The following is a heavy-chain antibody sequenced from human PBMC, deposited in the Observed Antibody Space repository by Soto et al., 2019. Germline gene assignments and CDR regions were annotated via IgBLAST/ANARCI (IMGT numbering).Heavy chain of an antibody. CDR3: ASDLYDSSGSAAY. CDR1: GFTFSSYA. Sequence: QVQLVESGGGVVQPGRSLRLSCAASGFTFSSYAMHWVRQAPGKGLEWVAVISYDGSNKYYADSVKGRFTISRDNSKNTLYLKKNSLRTENTAVYYFASDLYDSSGSAAYRGQGTLVTVSS. CDR2: ISYDGSNK. V-gene: IGHV3-30-3*01. D-gene: IGHD3-22*01. J-gene: IGHJ4*02.